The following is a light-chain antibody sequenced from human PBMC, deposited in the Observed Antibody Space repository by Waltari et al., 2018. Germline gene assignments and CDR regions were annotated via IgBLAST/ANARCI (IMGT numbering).Light chain of an antibody. CDR2: GAS. CDR3: QQSYTTPRT. V-gene: IGKV1-39*01. CDR1: QTITRY. Sequence: DIQMTQSPSSLSASVGDRVTITCRANQTITRYLNWYQQKPGKAPRPLIQGASSLQSEFPSRFSGSGSGTDFALTITSLQPEDFATYFCQQSYTTPRTFGQGTTVDIK. J-gene: IGKJ1*01.